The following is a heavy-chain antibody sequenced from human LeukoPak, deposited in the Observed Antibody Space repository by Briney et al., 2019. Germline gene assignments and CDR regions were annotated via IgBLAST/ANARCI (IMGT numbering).Heavy chain of an antibody. V-gene: IGHV5-51*01. CDR2: IYPGDSDT. J-gene: IGHJ4*02. D-gene: IGHD6-19*01. CDR1: GHSFTTYW. Sequence: GESLKISCKGSGHSFTTYWIGWVRQMPGKGLEWMGIIYPGDSDTRYSPSFQGQVSISADKSISTAYLQWSSLKASDTAMYYCATSARSRGWRGYFDYWGQGTLVTVSS. CDR3: ATSARSRGWRGYFDY.